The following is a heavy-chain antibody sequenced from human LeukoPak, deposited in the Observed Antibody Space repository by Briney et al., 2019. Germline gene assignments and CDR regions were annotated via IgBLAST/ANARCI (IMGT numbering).Heavy chain of an antibody. CDR3: ARGEVYYDSSGLEDI. D-gene: IGHD3-22*01. CDR1: GFTFSSYG. V-gene: IGHV3-30*03. CDR2: ISYDGSNK. Sequence: GGSLRLSCAASGFTFSSYGMHWVRQAPGKGLEWVAVISYDGSNKYYADSVKGRFTISRDNSKNTLYLQMNSLRAEDTAVYYCARGEVYYDSSGLEDIWGQGTMVTVSS. J-gene: IGHJ3*02.